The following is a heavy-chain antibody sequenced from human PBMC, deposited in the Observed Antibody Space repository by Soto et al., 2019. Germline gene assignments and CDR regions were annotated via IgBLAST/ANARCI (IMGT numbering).Heavy chain of an antibody. V-gene: IGHV4-28*01. CDR1: GYSISSNNW. CDR3: ARRAHRSCALEV. Sequence: SETLSLTCVVSGYSISSNNWWGWIRQPPGKGLEWIGYILYSGSAYYNPSLKSRVTMSVDKSKNEFSMQLSSVTAVDTAVYYCARRAHRSCALEVWGKGSAVT. CDR2: ILYSGSA. J-gene: IGHJ6*03.